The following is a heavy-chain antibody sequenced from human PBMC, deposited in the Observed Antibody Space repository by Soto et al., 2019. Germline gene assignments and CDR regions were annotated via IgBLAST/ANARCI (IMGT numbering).Heavy chain of an antibody. V-gene: IGHV3-23*01. J-gene: IGHJ4*02. Sequence: EVQLLESGGGLVQPGGSLRLTCAASGFTLSSYAMRWVRQAPGKGLEWVSAISGSGDSTYYADSVKGRFTTSRDNSKNTLYLQMNSLRAEDTAVYYCARRGSGSYYDYWGQGTLVTVSS. CDR3: ARRGSGSYYDY. CDR1: GFTLSSYA. D-gene: IGHD1-26*01. CDR2: ISGSGDST.